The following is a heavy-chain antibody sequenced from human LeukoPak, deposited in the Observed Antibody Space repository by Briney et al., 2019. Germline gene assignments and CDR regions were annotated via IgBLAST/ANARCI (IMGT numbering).Heavy chain of an antibody. Sequence: GWSLRLSCATSGFNFNTKWMTWVRQAPGKGLEWVANINQDGSEKYHGDSVKGRFIISRDNAKRSLFLEMSSLRAEDTAVYYCADPPSDFWGQGTLVAVSS. CDR1: GFNFNTKW. V-gene: IGHV3-7*01. CDR3: ADPPSDF. CDR2: INQDGSEK. J-gene: IGHJ4*02.